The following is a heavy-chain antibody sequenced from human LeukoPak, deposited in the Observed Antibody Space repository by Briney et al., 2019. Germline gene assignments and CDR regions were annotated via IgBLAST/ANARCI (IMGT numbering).Heavy chain of an antibody. J-gene: IGHJ4*02. Sequence: GASVKVSCKASGGTFSSYAISWVRQAPGQGLEWMGGIIPIFGTANYAQKFQGRVTITADESTTTAYMELRSLRSDDTAVYYCAREMATIVNQFDYWGQGTLVTVSS. V-gene: IGHV1-69*13. CDR2: IIPIFGTA. D-gene: IGHD5-24*01. CDR1: GGTFSSYA. CDR3: AREMATIVNQFDY.